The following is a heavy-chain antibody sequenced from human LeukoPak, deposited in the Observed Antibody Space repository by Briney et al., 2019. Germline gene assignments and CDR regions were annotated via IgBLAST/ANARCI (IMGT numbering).Heavy chain of an antibody. V-gene: IGHV3-15*01. CDR1: GFTFSNAW. D-gene: IGHD3-10*01. Sequence: KPGGSLRLSCAASGFTFSNAWMSWVRQAPGKGLEWVGRIKSKTDGGTTDYAAPVKGRFTISRDDSKNTLYLQMNSLKTEDTAVYYCTTDRSLRTTMVRGVVYWHWFDPWGQGTLVTVSS. J-gene: IGHJ5*02. CDR2: IKSKTDGGTT. CDR3: TTDRSLRTTMVRGVVYWHWFDP.